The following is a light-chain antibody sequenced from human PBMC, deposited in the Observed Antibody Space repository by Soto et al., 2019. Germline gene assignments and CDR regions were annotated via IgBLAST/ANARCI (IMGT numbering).Light chain of an antibody. CDR2: DAS. Sequence: EIVLTQSPATLSLSPGERATLSCRASQSVSSSLAWYQQKPGQAPRLLIYDASNTATGIPARFSGSGSGTDFTLTINSLEPEDFAVYYCQQRGDWPTFGGGTKVEIK. V-gene: IGKV3-11*01. CDR3: QQRGDWPT. J-gene: IGKJ4*01. CDR1: QSVSSS.